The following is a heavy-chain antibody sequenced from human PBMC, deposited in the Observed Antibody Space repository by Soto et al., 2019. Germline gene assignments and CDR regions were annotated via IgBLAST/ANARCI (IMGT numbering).Heavy chain of an antibody. CDR1: GGSITRNNW. CDR3: ATCQLGEYYYAMDG. Sequence: SETLSLTCGVSGGSITRNNWWTWVRQPPGKGLEWIGEISHSGRTKYNPSLKSRVTISIDTSRNQFSLKVNSVTAADTAVYYCATCQLGEYYYAMDGWGQGTTVTVAS. D-gene: IGHD7-27*01. V-gene: IGHV4-4*02. J-gene: IGHJ6*02. CDR2: ISHSGRT.